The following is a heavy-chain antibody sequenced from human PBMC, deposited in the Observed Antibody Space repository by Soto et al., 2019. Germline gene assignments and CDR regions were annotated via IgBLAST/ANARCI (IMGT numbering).Heavy chain of an antibody. CDR3: AHRATMTIFGLIIDTGIRFDP. CDR2: IYWDGDK. D-gene: IGHD3-3*01. Sequence: QINLIESGPTLVKPTQTLTLTCTFSGVSLSTSGAAVGWVRQPPGRALAWLALIYWDGDKRYNASLGNRLTITKDTSMQPVVLTLTNVDPADTATYYCAHRATMTIFGLIIDTGIRFDPWGQGTRVIVSS. CDR1: GVSLSTSGAA. J-gene: IGHJ5*02. V-gene: IGHV2-5*02.